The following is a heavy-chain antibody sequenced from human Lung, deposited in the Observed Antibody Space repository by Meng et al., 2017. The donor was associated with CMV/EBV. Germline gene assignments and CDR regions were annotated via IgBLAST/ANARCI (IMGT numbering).Heavy chain of an antibody. Sequence: ETLSLXCAASEFNVTSTYMNWVRQAPGKGLEWVSVIYSGGNRYYAGSVKGRFTISRDNSKNTLHLQMNSLRAEDTAMYYCARAGTSSGAFDIWGQGPMVTVSS. V-gene: IGHV3-53*01. CDR2: IYSGGNR. J-gene: IGHJ3*02. CDR3: ARAGTSSGAFDI. CDR1: EFNVTSTY. D-gene: IGHD6-6*01.